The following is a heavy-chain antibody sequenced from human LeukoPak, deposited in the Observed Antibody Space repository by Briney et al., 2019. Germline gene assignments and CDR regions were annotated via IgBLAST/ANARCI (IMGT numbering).Heavy chain of an antibody. CDR2: IYYREST. CDR1: GGSLSGFC. J-gene: IGHJ4*02. CDR3: ARLQGFDMYYFDF. V-gene: IGHV4-59*01. Sequence: SETLSLTCTLSGGSLSGFCWSWIRHPPGKGREWIGYIYYRESTNYNPSLKGRVTTSVNTPKNQSSPKLSSVATADPASYHCARLQGFDMYYFDFWGRGSMLGISS.